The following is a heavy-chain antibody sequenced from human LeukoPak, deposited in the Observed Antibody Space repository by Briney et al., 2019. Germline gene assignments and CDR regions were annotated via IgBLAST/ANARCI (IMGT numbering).Heavy chain of an antibody. D-gene: IGHD5-24*01. Sequence: GGSLRLSCAASEFTFSSYAMSWVRLAPGKGLEWVSGITGGGGSTYYADSVRGRFTISRDNSKNTLYLQMNSLRTDDTAVYFCARGRDGYKYWGQGTLVTVSS. V-gene: IGHV3-23*01. CDR1: EFTFSSYA. J-gene: IGHJ4*02. CDR3: ARGRDGYKY. CDR2: ITGGGGST.